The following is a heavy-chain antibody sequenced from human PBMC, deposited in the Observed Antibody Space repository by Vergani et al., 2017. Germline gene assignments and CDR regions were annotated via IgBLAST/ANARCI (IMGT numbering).Heavy chain of an antibody. D-gene: IGHD1-26*01. CDR3: ARDAREGELLPNQYYYFYYMDV. CDR2: FNAGNGNT. Sequence: QVQLVQSGAEVKKPGASVKVSCKASGYTFTSYDLHWVRQAPGQRLEWMGWFNAGNGNTKYSQKFQGRVTITRDTSASTAYMELSGLRSEDTAVYYCARDAREGELLPNQYYYFYYMDVWGKGTTVTVSS. CDR1: GYTFTSYD. J-gene: IGHJ6*03. V-gene: IGHV1-3*01.